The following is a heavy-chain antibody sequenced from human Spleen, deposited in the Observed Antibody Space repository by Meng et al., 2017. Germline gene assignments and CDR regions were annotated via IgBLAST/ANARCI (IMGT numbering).Heavy chain of an antibody. V-gene: IGHV3-15*01. J-gene: IGHJ4*02. Sequence: GGSLRLSCAASGFTFSNAWMTWVRQAPGKGLEWIGRMKSNVDGGTVDYAAAVKGRFFISRGDSENTFYLQMNSLKTEDTAVYYCSGHVDYWGQGTLVTVSS. CDR2: MKSNVDGGTV. CDR1: GFTFSNAW. CDR3: SGHVDY.